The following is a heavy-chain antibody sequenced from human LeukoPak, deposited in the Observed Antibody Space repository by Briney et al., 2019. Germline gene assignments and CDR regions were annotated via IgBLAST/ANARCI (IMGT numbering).Heavy chain of an antibody. CDR3: AKDSITIFGVAGGRGFDP. V-gene: IGHV3-30*18. CDR2: ISYEGSNK. D-gene: IGHD3-3*01. Sequence: GGSLRLSCAASGFSFSSYGMHWVRQAPGKGLEWVALISYEGSNKYYADSVKGRFTISRDNSKDTLYLQANSLRAEDTAVYYCAKDSITIFGVAGGRGFDPWGQGTLVTVSS. J-gene: IGHJ5*02. CDR1: GFSFSSYG.